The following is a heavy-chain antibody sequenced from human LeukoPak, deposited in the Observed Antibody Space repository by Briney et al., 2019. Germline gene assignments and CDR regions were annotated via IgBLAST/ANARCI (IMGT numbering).Heavy chain of an antibody. Sequence: SETLSLTCTVSGGSISSSSYYWGWIRQPPGKGLEWIGRIYTSGSTDYNPSLKSRVTISRDTSKKEFSLKLTSVTAADTAVYYCARDSPPAHCSGGSCYFDYWGQGTLVTVSS. CDR3: ARDSPPAHCSGGSCYFDY. CDR2: IYTSGST. J-gene: IGHJ4*02. V-gene: IGHV4-39*07. D-gene: IGHD2-15*01. CDR1: GGSISSSSYY.